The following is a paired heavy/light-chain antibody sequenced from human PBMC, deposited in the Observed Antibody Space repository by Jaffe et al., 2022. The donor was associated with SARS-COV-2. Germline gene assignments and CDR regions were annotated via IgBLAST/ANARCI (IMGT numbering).Heavy chain of an antibody. D-gene: IGHD2-21*02. Sequence: EVQLVESGGGLVKPGGSLRLSCAASGFTFSSYSMNWVRQAPGKGLEWVSSISSSSSYIYYADSVKGRFTISRDNAKNSLYLQMNSLRAEDTAVYYCARGIVVVTANRGGWFDPWGQGTLVTVSS. CDR2: ISSSSSYI. CDR3: ARGIVVVTANRGGWFDP. J-gene: IGHJ5*02. V-gene: IGHV3-21*01. CDR1: GFTFSSYS.
Light chain of an antibody. CDR3: QQYYSYPIT. V-gene: IGKV1-8*01. CDR1: QGISSY. J-gene: IGKJ5*01. CDR2: AAS. Sequence: AIRMTQSPSSFSASTGDRVTITCRASQGISSYLAWYQQKPGKAPKLLIYAASTLQSGVPSRFSGSGSGTDFTLTISCLQSEDFATYYCQQYYSYPITFGQGTRLEIK.